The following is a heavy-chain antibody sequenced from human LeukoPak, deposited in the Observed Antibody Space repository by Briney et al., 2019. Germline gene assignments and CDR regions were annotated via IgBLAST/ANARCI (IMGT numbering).Heavy chain of an antibody. J-gene: IGHJ4*02. D-gene: IGHD6-19*01. V-gene: IGHV4-59*01. CDR1: SGTNNSYC. CDR2: TYYSGST. CDR3: ASSRSSSGWSLIDY. Sequence: PSETLSFNCTVYSGTNNSYCWSWLRQPPGKGLEWVGYTYYSGSTNYKPSLKRRVTISVDTSKNQFSLKVSSVTAADTAVYYCASSRSSSGWSLIDYWGQGAPVTVSS.